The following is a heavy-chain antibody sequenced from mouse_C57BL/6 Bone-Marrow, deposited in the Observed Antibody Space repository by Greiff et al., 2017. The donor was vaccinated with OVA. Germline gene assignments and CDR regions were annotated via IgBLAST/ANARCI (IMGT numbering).Heavy chain of an antibody. J-gene: IGHJ2*01. CDR2: IYPRSGNT. Sequence: QVQLQQSGAELARPGASVKLSCKASGYTFTSYGISWVKQRTGQGLEWIGEIYPRSGNTYYNEKFKGKATLTADKSSSTAYMELRSLTSEDSAVYFCARHPWDYYGSSPHYFDYWGQGTTLTASS. CDR1: GYTFTSYG. D-gene: IGHD1-1*01. V-gene: IGHV1-81*01. CDR3: ARHPWDYYGSSPHYFDY.